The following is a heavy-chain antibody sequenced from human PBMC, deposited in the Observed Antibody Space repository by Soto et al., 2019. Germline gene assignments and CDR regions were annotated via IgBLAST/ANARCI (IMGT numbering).Heavy chain of an antibody. CDR2: IYYSGST. CDR1: GGSISSGGYY. J-gene: IGHJ4*02. V-gene: IGHV4-31*03. CDR3: ARGDLYDILNGYYFDY. Sequence: TLSLTCTVSGGSISSGGYYWSWIRQHPGKGLEWIGYIYYSGSTYYNPSLKSRVTISVDTSKNQFSLKLSSVTAADTAVYYCARGDLYDILNGYYFDYWGQGTLVTVSS. D-gene: IGHD3-9*01.